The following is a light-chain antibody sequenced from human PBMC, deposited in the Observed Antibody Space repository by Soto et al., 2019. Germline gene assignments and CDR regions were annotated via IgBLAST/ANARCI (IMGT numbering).Light chain of an antibody. CDR1: SGHSNYA. CDR2: LNSDGSH. J-gene: IGLJ2*01. V-gene: IGLV4-69*01. Sequence: QPVLTQSPSASASLGASGKLTCTLSSGHSNYAIAWHQQQPEKGPRFLMKLNSDGSHSKGDGIPDRFSGSSSGAERYLTISTLQSEDEADYYCQTWVTGIHIFGGGTKVTVL. CDR3: QTWVTGIHI.